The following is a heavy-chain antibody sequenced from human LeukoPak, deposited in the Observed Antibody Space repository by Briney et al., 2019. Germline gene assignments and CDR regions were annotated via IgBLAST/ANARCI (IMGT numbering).Heavy chain of an antibody. D-gene: IGHD5-18*01. J-gene: IGHJ4*02. CDR2: INWNGGST. V-gene: IGHV3-20*04. CDR1: GFTFDDYG. CDR3: ARLTTSTSMVVY. Sequence: PGGSLRLSCAASGFTFDDYGMSWVRQAPGKGLEWVSGINWNGGSTGYADSVKGRFTISRDNAKNSLYLQMNSLRAEDTAVYYCARLTTSTSMVVYWGQGTLVTVSS.